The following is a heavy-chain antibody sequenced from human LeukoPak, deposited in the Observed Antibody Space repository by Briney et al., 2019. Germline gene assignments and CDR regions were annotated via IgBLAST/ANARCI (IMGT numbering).Heavy chain of an antibody. CDR3: AKDPLVAAMDY. V-gene: IGHV3-30-3*01. Sequence: PGGSLRLSCAASGFTFSSYAMHWVRQAPGKGLEWVAVISYDGSNKYYADSVKGRFTISRDNSKNTLYLQMNSLRAEDTAVYYCAKDPLVAAMDYWGQGTLVTVSS. D-gene: IGHD2-15*01. CDR2: ISYDGSNK. CDR1: GFTFSSYA. J-gene: IGHJ4*02.